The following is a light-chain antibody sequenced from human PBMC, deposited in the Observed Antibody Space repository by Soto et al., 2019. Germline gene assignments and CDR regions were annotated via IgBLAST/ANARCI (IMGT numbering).Light chain of an antibody. CDR3: QQSYNTPRT. CDR1: QTIRTY. J-gene: IGKJ2*01. V-gene: IGKV1-39*01. CDR2: GAS. Sequence: DIQMTQSPSSLSASLGDRVTITCRASQTIRTYLNWYQQKPGKAPKLLIYGASNLQSGVPSRFSGSGSGTDFTLTITSLQPEDFATYYCQQSYNTPRTFGQGTRLEIK.